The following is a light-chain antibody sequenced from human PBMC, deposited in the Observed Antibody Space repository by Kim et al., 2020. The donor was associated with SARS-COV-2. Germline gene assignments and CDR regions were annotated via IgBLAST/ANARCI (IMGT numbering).Light chain of an antibody. J-gene: IGKJ2*01. Sequence: DIQMTQSPSSLSASVGDRVTITCRASQTIKTYLNWYQQKPGKAPNLLIYAASSLQSGVPSRFSGSRSGTDFTLTISSLEPEDFATYYCQQSYSIPYTFGQWTKLEI. CDR2: AAS. CDR1: QTIKTY. CDR3: QQSYSIPYT. V-gene: IGKV1-39*01.